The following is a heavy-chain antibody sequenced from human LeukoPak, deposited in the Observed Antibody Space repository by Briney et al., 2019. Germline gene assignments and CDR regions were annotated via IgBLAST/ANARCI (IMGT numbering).Heavy chain of an antibody. CDR2: ISSSGSTI. CDR1: GFTFSSYE. V-gene: IGHV3-48*03. J-gene: IGHJ3*02. CDR3: ARRRGYSSGWGGFDI. D-gene: IGHD6-19*01. Sequence: GGSLRLSCAASGFTFSSYEMNWVRQAPGKGLEWASYISSSGSTIYYADSVKGRFTISRDNAKNSLYLQMNSLRAEDTAVYYCARRRGYSSGWGGFDIWGQGTMVTVSS.